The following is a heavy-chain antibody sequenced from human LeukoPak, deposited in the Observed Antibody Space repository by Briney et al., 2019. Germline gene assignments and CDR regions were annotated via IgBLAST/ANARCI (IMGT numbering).Heavy chain of an antibody. D-gene: IGHD4-17*01. CDR1: GFTFSSYS. V-gene: IGHV3-21*01. CDR2: ISSSSSYI. CDR3: ARDHLDYGDYVDDAFDI. Sequence: GGSLRLSCAASGFTFSSYSMNWVRQAPGKGLEWVSSISSSSSYIYYADSVKGRFTISRDNAKNSLYLQMNSLRAEDTAVYYCARDHLDYGDYVDDAFDIWGQGTMVTVSS. J-gene: IGHJ3*02.